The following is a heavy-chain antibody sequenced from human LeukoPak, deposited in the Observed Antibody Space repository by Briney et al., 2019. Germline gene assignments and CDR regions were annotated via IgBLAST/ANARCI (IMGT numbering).Heavy chain of an antibody. Sequence: PSETLSLTCTVSGGSISSYYWSWIRQPAGEGLEWIGRIYTSGSTNYNPSLKSRVTMSVDTSKNQFSLKLSSVTAADTAVYYCARERTDIVVVVAARELPGGYGMDVWGQGTTVTVSS. CDR3: ARERTDIVVVVAARELPGGYGMDV. J-gene: IGHJ6*02. CDR1: GGSISSYY. CDR2: IYTSGST. V-gene: IGHV4-4*07. D-gene: IGHD2-15*01.